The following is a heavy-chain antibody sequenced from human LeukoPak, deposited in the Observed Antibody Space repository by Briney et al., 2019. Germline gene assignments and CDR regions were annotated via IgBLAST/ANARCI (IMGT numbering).Heavy chain of an antibody. CDR2: IIPIFGTA. CDR3: ARVGAAAGTRAAGYNWFDP. V-gene: IGHV1-69*13. J-gene: IGHJ5*02. Sequence: SVKVSRKASGGTFSSYAISWVRQAPGQGLEWMGGIIPIFGTANYAQKFQGRVTITADESTSTAYMELSSLRSEDTAVYYCARVGAAAGTRAAGYNWFDPWGQGTLVTVSS. CDR1: GGTFSSYA. D-gene: IGHD6-13*01.